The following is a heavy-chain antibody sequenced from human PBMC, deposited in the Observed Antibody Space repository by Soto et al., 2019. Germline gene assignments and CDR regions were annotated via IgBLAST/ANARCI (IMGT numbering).Heavy chain of an antibody. Sequence: PSETLSLTCFVSGYFIGAGGYYWSWIRHHPGKGLEWIGSFYSSGSIIYNPSLRSRVSISGDMSNNQFYMSLTSVTAADTARYYCARMYSSGSGWFHPWGQGTLVTVSS. J-gene: IGHJ5*02. CDR1: GYFIGAGGYY. V-gene: IGHV4-31*02. D-gene: IGHD6-19*01. CDR2: FYSSGSI. CDR3: ARMYSSGSGWFHP.